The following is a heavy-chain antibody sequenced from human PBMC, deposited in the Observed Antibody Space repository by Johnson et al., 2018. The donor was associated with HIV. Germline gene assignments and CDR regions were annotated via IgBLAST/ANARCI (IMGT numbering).Heavy chain of an antibody. CDR3: ARELGEDDYYDSGGDAFDM. Sequence: QVQLVESGGGLAKPAWSPRLSCAASQFTFTCYYMNCVRQAPGKGLEWAAFIRYDGSNKYYADSVKGRFSISRDTSTNTLYLQVNSLRAEETAVYYCARELGEDDYYDSGGDAFDMWGRGTMVTVSS. CDR1: QFTFTCYY. D-gene: IGHD3-22*01. J-gene: IGHJ3*02. CDR2: IRYDGSNK. V-gene: IGHV3-30*02.